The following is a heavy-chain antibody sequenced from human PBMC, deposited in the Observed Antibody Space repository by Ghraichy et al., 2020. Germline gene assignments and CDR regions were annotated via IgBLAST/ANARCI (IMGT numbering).Heavy chain of an antibody. V-gene: IGHV4-59*01. Sequence: SQTLSLTCTVSGGSITTYYWSWIRQSPGKGLEWIGYIYYSGSTTYNPSLQSRVIISMETSKNTFSLNVTSVTAADTAVYFCARKGGGTNPFDHWGQGKLVTVSS. CDR3: ARKGGGTNPFDH. CDR1: GGSITTYY. J-gene: IGHJ4*02. CDR2: IYYSGST. D-gene: IGHD2-8*01.